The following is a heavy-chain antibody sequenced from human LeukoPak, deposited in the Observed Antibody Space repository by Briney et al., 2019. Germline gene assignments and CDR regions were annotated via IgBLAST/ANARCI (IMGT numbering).Heavy chain of an antibody. CDR1: GYSFTSYW. D-gene: IGHD1-7*01. Sequence: GESLKISCKGSGYSFTSYWIGWVRQMPGKGLEWMGIIFPGDSDTRYSPSFQGQVTISADKSISTAHLQWSSLEASDTAMYYCARIVKTGTSSPLAFDYWGQGTLVT. J-gene: IGHJ4*02. V-gene: IGHV5-51*01. CDR2: IFPGDSDT. CDR3: ARIVKTGTSSPLAFDY.